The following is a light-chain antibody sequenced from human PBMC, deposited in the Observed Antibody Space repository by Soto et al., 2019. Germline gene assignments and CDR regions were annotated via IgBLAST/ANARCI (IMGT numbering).Light chain of an antibody. V-gene: IGKV1-39*01. J-gene: IGKJ2*01. CDR1: QSIAYY. CDR3: LLSSTPPTYT. CDR2: DAS. Sequence: DIQMTQSPSSLSASVGDRVTITCRASQSIAYYLNWFKQKPGKAPKLLIYDASSLKTGVQSSFIGSGSETDFPLTISSLQPEHFATYYSLLSSTPPTYTLAQATKL.